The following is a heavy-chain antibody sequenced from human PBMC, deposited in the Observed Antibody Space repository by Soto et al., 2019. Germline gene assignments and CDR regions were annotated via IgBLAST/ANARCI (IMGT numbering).Heavy chain of an antibody. Sequence: EVQLLESGGGLVQPGGSLRLSCAASGFTFSSYAMRWVRQAPGKGLEWVSAISGSGGSTYYADSVKGRFTISRDNSKNTVYLQMHSLRGEDTAVYYCARRGSGSYYDYWGQGTLVTVSS. CDR2: ISGSGGST. D-gene: IGHD1-26*01. CDR3: ARRGSGSYYDY. J-gene: IGHJ4*02. V-gene: IGHV3-23*01. CDR1: GFTFSSYA.